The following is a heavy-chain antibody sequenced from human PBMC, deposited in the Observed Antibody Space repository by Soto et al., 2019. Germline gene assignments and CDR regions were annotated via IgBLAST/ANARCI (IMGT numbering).Heavy chain of an antibody. V-gene: IGHV3-21*01. CDR2: ISSSSSYI. CDR1: GFTFSSYS. CDR3: ASTNSRSYYMDV. J-gene: IGHJ6*03. Sequence: EVQLVESGGGLVKPGGSLSLSCGASGFTFSSYSMNWVRQAPVKGLEWVSSISSSSSYIYYSDSAKGRFTISRDNAKNSLSLQINSLRAEDTAVYYCASTNSRSYYMDVWGKGNKVTVSS. D-gene: IGHD6-13*01.